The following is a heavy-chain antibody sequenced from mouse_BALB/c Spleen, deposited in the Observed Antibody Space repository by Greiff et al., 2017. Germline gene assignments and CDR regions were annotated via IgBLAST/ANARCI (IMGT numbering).Heavy chain of an antibody. CDR1: GYTFTSYW. Sequence: VQLQQSGTVLARPGASVKMSCKASGYTFTSYWMHWVKQRPGQGLEWIGAIYPGNSDTSYNQKFKGKAKLTAVTSTSTAYMELSSLTNEDSAVYYCTRYGGSSYYAMDYWGQGTSVTVSS. CDR3: TRYGGSSYYAMDY. V-gene: IGHV1-5*01. D-gene: IGHD1-1*01. CDR2: IYPGNSDT. J-gene: IGHJ4*01.